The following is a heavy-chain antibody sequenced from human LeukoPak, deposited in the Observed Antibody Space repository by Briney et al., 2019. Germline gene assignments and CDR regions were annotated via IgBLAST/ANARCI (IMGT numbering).Heavy chain of an antibody. J-gene: IGHJ4*02. CDR3: ARGGDLRDY. V-gene: IGHV3-48*02. CDR1: GFTFSSSE. D-gene: IGHD3-16*01. Sequence: GGSLRLSCAASGFTFSSSEMNWVRQAPGKGLEWISYISTGSSTIYYADSVKGRFTISRDNAKNSLYLQMNSLRDEDTAVYYCARGGDLRDYWGQGTLVTVSS. CDR2: ISTGSSTI.